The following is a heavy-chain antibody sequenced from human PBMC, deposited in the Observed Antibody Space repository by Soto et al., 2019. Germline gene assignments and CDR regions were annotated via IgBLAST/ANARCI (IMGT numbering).Heavy chain of an antibody. Sequence: PGGSLRLSCATSGFTFTGYVMSWVRQAPGKGLEWVAAISGGGGSTYYAASVKGRFTLSRDNSMGTLYLQMKSLRVEDTAIYYCAKEVSLGSTVDLGYWGQGTLVTVSS. CDR1: GFTFTGYV. D-gene: IGHD7-27*01. CDR2: ISGGGGST. J-gene: IGHJ4*02. CDR3: AKEVSLGSTVDLGY. V-gene: IGHV3-23*01.